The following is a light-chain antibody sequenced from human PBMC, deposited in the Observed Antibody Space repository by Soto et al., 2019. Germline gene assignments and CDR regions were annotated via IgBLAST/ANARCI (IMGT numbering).Light chain of an antibody. J-gene: IGLJ1*01. CDR1: SSDVGTYTY. CDR2: DVI. V-gene: IGLV2-11*01. Sequence: QSVLTQPRSVSGSPGQSVTISCTGTSSDVGTYTYVSWYQQHPGKAPKLIIYDVIKRPSGVPDRFSGSKSGNTASLTISGXQAEDEADYYCCSYAGSYTHVFGTGTKVTV. CDR3: CSYAGSYTHV.